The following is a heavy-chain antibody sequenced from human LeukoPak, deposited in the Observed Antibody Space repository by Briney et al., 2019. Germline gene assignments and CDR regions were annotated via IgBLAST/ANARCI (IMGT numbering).Heavy chain of an antibody. Sequence: GGSLRLSCAASGFTFSSYSMNWVRQAPGKGLECVSSISSSSSYIYYADSVKGRFTISRDNAKNSLYLQMNSLRAEDTAVYYCARIAVAGTGKGNYWGQGTLVTVSS. J-gene: IGHJ4*02. D-gene: IGHD6-19*01. V-gene: IGHV3-21*01. CDR1: GFTFSSYS. CDR3: ARIAVAGTGKGNY. CDR2: ISSSSSYI.